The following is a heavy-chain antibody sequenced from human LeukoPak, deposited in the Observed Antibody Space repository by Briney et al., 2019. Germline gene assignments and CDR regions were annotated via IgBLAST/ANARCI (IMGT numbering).Heavy chain of an antibody. J-gene: IGHJ4*02. CDR3: AKAELGVDTFFDY. D-gene: IGHD3-3*01. CDR1: GFTFSSYA. Sequence: HPGGSLRLSCAASGFTFSSYAMSWVRQAPGKGLEWVSAISGSGGSTYYADSVKGRFTISRDNSKNTLYLQMNSLRAEDTAVYYCAKAELGVDTFFDYWGQGTLVTVSS. V-gene: IGHV3-23*01. CDR2: ISGSGGST.